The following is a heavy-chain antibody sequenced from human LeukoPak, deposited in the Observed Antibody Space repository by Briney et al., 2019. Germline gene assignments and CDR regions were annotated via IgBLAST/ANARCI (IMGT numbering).Heavy chain of an antibody. J-gene: IGHJ4*02. CDR3: ARGFYGSGSQFDY. Sequence: SETLSLTCAVSGGSISSGDYPWSWIRQPPGQGLEWIGYIFHTGHTSYTPSLKSRVTISVDMSKNQLSLKLSSVTAADTAVYYCARGFYGSGSQFDYWGQGTLVTVSS. V-gene: IGHV4-30-2*01. CDR1: GGSISSGDYP. D-gene: IGHD3-10*01. CDR2: IFHTGHT.